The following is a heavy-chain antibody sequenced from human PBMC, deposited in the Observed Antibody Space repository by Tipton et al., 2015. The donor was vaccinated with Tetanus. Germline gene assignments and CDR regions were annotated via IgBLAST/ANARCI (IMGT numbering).Heavy chain of an antibody. Sequence: TLSLTCDVSGDSISSGHSWNWIRQPPGEGLEWIGFSYHSGQTFYKSSLKSRVTISVDRAKNQFSLKLCSVTAADTAVYYCARARRNDKTYWFDSWGQGTLVIVSS. CDR2: SYHSGQT. V-gene: IGHV4-30-2*01. CDR1: GDSISSGHS. J-gene: IGHJ5*01. CDR3: ARARRNDKTYWFDS.